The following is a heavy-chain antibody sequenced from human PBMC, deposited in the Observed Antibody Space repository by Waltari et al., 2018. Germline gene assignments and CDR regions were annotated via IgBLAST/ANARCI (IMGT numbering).Heavy chain of an antibody. V-gene: IGHV3-21*01. CDR3: XRRGGQLWDFDX. Sequence: EVXLVESGXGLVKPGGSXRLSCEASGFTFSSYSMNWVRQAPGKGLEXVSSIXSSSSXIYYADSVKGXFTISRDNAKNSLYLQMXSLRAEDTXVXYCXRRGGQLWDFDXWGQGTLVTVSS. J-gene: IGHJ4*02. CDR2: IXSSSSXI. CDR1: GFTFSSYS. D-gene: IGHD5-18*01.